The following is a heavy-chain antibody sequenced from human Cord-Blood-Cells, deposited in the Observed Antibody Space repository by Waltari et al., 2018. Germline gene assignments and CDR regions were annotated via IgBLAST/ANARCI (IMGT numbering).Heavy chain of an antibody. CDR1: GFTFSSYW. V-gene: IGHV3-7*01. D-gene: IGHD6-13*01. J-gene: IGHJ4*02. CDR3: ARDGGDGYSSSWYYFDY. CDR2: IKQDGSEK. Sequence: EVQLVESGGGLVQPGGSLRLSCAASGFTFSSYWMSWVRQAPGKGLEWVANIKQDGSEKYYVDSVKGRFTISRDNAKNSLYLQMNSLRAEDTAVYYCARDGGDGYSSSWYYFDYWGQGTLVTVSS.